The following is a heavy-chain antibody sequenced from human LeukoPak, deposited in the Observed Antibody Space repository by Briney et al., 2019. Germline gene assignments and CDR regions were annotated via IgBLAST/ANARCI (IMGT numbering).Heavy chain of an antibody. CDR3: ASANCSGASCPFDN. CDR2: IYHSGST. J-gene: IGHJ4*02. Sequence: SQTLSLTCAVPGGSISSGGYSWSWIRQPPGKGLEWIGYIYHSGSTYYNQSLKSRVTMSVDRSKNQFSLKLSSVTAADTAVYYCASANCSGASCPFDNWGQGTLVTVSS. CDR1: GGSISSGGYS. D-gene: IGHD2-15*01. V-gene: IGHV4-30-2*01.